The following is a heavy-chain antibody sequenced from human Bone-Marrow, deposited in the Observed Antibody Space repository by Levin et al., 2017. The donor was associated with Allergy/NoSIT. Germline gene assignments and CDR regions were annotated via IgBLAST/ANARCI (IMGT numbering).Heavy chain of an antibody. J-gene: IGHJ6*03. CDR1: GVSITSGSYY. CDR2: SYTSGNI. Sequence: PSETLSLTCTVSGVSITSGSYYWSWIRQPAGKGLEWIGHSYTSGNITYNPSLKSRVTISLDTSKNQFSLKLRSVTAADTAVYYCARVLQYSYYYTDVWGKGAMVTVSS. CDR3: ARVLQYSYYYTDV. V-gene: IGHV4-61*09. D-gene: IGHD2-21*01.